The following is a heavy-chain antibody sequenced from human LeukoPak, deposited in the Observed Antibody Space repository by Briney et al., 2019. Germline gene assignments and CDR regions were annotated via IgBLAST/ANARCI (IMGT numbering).Heavy chain of an antibody. CDR1: GGSISSYY. V-gene: IGHV4-59*12. J-gene: IGHJ3*02. Sequence: SETLSLTCTVSGGSISSYYWSWIRQPPGKGLEWIGSIYHSGSTYYNSSLKSRVTISVDTSKNQFSLKLSSVTAADTAVYYCARDGLWIQNAFDIWGQGTMVTVSS. CDR3: ARDGLWIQNAFDI. CDR2: IYHSGST. D-gene: IGHD5-18*01.